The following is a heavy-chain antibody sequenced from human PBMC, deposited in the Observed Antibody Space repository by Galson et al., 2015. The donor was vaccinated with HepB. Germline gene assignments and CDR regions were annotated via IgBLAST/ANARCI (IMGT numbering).Heavy chain of an antibody. Sequence: SVKVSCKASGGTFSSYAISWVRQAPGQGLEWMGGIIPIFGTANYAQKFQGRVTITADESTSTAYMELSSLRSEDTAVYYCASRKGWYREFDYYYGMDVWGQGTTVTVSS. D-gene: IGHD6-19*01. CDR1: GGTFSSYA. V-gene: IGHV1-69*13. CDR2: IIPIFGTA. J-gene: IGHJ6*02. CDR3: ASRKGWYREFDYYYGMDV.